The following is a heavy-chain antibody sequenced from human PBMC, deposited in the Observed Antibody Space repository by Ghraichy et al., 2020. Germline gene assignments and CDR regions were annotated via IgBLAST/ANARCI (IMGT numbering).Heavy chain of an antibody. CDR1: GFTLTDYA. V-gene: IGHV3-23*01. CDR2: ISGGSGSTT. CDR3: AKDRWYSSGSFFDS. J-gene: IGHJ4*02. D-gene: IGHD6-19*01. Sequence: GESLNISCVASGFTLTDYAMSWVRQAPGLGLEWVSSISGGSGSTTDYADSVKGRFTISKDNSKNTLYLQMNSLSAEDTAVYYCAKDRWYSSGSFFDSWGQGTRVTVSS.